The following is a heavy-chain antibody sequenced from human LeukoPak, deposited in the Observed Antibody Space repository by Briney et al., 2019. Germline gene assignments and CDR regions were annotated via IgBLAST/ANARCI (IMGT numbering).Heavy chain of an antibody. J-gene: IGHJ4*02. CDR1: GFTFSSYG. D-gene: IGHD3-9*01. CDR2: IWYDGSNK. Sequence: GGSLRLSCAASGFTFSSYGMHWVRQAPGKGLEWVAVIWYDGSNKYYADSVKGRFTISRDNSKNTLYLQMNSLRAEDTAVYYCAALFDYQYYFDYWGQGTLVTVSS. CDR3: AALFDYQYYFDY. V-gene: IGHV3-33*01.